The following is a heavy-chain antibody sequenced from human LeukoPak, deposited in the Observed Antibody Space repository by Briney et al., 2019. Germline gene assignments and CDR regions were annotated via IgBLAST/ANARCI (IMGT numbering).Heavy chain of an antibody. CDR1: GFTFSSYG. Sequence: PGRSLRLSCAASGFTFSSYGMHWVRQAPGKGLEWVAVISYDGSNKYYADSVKGRFTISRDDAKNSLYLQMNSLRAEDTALYYCAKGSLSIAVAGNHFGYWGQGTLVTVSS. D-gene: IGHD6-19*01. CDR2: ISYDGSNK. J-gene: IGHJ4*02. V-gene: IGHV3-30*18. CDR3: AKGSLSIAVAGNHFGY.